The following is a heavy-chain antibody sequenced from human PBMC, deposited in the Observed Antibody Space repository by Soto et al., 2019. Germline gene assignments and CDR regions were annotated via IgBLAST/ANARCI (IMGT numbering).Heavy chain of an antibody. Sequence: QVQLVQSGAEVKKPGSSVRVSCKASGDTFSFYSINWVRQAPGLGLEWMGRINPILSMSNYAQRFQGRVRVPADKSTSTAYMELSSLRSEDTAMYYCASSYGSGYRAFDYWGQGALVTVSS. J-gene: IGHJ4*02. CDR1: GDTFSFYS. V-gene: IGHV1-69*02. D-gene: IGHD3-10*01. CDR2: INPILSMS. CDR3: ASSYGSGYRAFDY.